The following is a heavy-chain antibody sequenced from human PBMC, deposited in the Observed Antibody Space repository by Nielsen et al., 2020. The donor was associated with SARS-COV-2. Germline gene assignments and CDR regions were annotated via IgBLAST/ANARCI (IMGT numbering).Heavy chain of an antibody. V-gene: IGHV3-21*04. CDR3: ARDMDTAMVTDYYYGMDV. Sequence: GESLKISCAASGFTFSSYSMNWVRQAPGKGLEWVSSISSSSSYIYYADSVKGRFTISRDNAKNSLYLQMNSLRAEDTAVYYCARDMDTAMVTDYYYGMDVWGQGTTVTVSS. J-gene: IGHJ6*02. CDR2: ISSSSSYI. D-gene: IGHD5-18*01. CDR1: GFTFSSYS.